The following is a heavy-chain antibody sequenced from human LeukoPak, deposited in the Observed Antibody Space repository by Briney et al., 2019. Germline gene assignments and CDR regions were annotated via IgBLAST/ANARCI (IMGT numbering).Heavy chain of an antibody. CDR2: IIPIFGTA. CDR3: AKDPNGDYIGTFDI. Sequence: SVKVSCKASGGTFSSYAISWVRQAPGQGLEWMGGIIPIFGTANYAQKFHGRVTITADESTSTAYMELNSLRAEDTAVYYCAKDPNGDYIGTFDIWGQGTMVTVSS. J-gene: IGHJ3*02. CDR1: GGTFSSYA. V-gene: IGHV1-69*13. D-gene: IGHD4-17*01.